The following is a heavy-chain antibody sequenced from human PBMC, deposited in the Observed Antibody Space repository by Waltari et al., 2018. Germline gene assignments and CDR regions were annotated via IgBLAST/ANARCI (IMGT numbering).Heavy chain of an antibody. V-gene: IGHV1-24*01. CDR1: GNNHTGLS. Sequence: QVQLVQSGAEVKKPGASVKVSCKVSGNNHTGLSMHWVRQAPGKGLEWMGGFDPEDGETIYAQKFQGRVTMTEDTSTDTAYMELSSLRSDDTAVYYCATSGTYYFHWFDPWGQGTLVTVSS. CDR2: FDPEDGET. J-gene: IGHJ5*02. D-gene: IGHD1-26*01. CDR3: ATSGTYYFHWFDP.